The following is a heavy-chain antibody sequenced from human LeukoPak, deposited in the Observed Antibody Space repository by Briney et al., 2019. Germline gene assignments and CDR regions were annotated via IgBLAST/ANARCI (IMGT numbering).Heavy chain of an antibody. CDR1: GGSVSSGSYY. D-gene: IGHD3-22*01. Sequence: SETLSLTCTVSGGSVSSGSYYWSWIRQPPGKGLEWIGYIYYSGSTNYNPSLKSRVTISVDTSKNQFSLKLSSVTAADTAVYFCARDPGDSRGYSTGSFDYWGQGTLVTVSS. CDR2: IYYSGST. CDR3: ARDPGDSRGYSTGSFDY. J-gene: IGHJ4*02. V-gene: IGHV4-61*01.